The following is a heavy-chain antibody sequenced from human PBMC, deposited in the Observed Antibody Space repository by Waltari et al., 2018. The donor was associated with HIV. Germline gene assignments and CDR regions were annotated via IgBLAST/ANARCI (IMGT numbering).Heavy chain of an antibody. V-gene: IGHV1-69*01. Sequence: QVQLVQSGAEVKKPGSSVKVSCKATGGTRRHSLSWVRQAPGQGLEWLGGIIPIFGTPNYAQKFQGRVTISADESATSVYLEMKTLRSDDTATYFCACADRDQSGSYYIFDYWGQGSLVTVSS. J-gene: IGHJ4*02. CDR1: GGTRRHS. D-gene: IGHD1-26*01. CDR3: ACADRDQSGSYYIFDY. CDR2: IIPIFGTP.